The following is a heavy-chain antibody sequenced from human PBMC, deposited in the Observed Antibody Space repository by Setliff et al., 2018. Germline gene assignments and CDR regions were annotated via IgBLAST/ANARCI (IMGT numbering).Heavy chain of an antibody. D-gene: IGHD6-19*01. CDR2: INHSGST. Sequence: SETLSLTCAVYGGSFSGYYWSWIRQPPGKGLEWIGEINHSGSTNYKPSLKSRVTISVDTSKNQFSLKLSSVTAADTAVYYCARRSVGGWYGMGYWGQGTLVTVSS. CDR3: ARRSVGGWYGMGY. V-gene: IGHV4-34*01. J-gene: IGHJ4*02. CDR1: GGSFSGYY.